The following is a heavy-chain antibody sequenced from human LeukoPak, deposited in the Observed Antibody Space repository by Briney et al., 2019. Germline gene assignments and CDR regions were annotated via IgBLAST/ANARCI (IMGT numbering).Heavy chain of an antibody. CDR3: AKATFPLHIVVLNAIHH. Sequence: GGSLRLSCAASGFTFSTYAMSWVRQAPGKGLEWVSDITGSGGTTYYADSVRGRFTISRDNSKNTLSLQMNSLRAEDTAVYYCAKATFPLHIVVLNAIHHWGQGTLVTVSS. D-gene: IGHD2-21*01. CDR2: ITGSGGTT. CDR1: GFTFSTYA. V-gene: IGHV3-23*01. J-gene: IGHJ4*02.